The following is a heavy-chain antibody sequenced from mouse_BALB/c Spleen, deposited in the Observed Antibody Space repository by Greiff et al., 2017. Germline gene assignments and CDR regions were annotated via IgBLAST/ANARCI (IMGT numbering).Heavy chain of an antibody. CDR1: GFTFSSFG. J-gene: IGHJ4*01. CDR3: ARPGGGAMDY. CDR2: ISSGSSTI. Sequence: DVQLVESGGGLVKPGGSRKLSCAASGFTFSSFGMHWVRQAPEKGLEWVAYISSGSSTIYYADTVKGRFTISRDNPKNTLFLQMTSLRSEDTAMYYCARPGGGAMDYWGQGTSVTVSS. V-gene: IGHV5-17*02.